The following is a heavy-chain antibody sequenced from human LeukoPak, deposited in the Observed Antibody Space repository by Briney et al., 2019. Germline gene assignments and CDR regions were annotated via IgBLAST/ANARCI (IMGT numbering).Heavy chain of an antibody. Sequence: GGSLRLSCAASGFTFSNYCMSWVRQAPGKGLEGVANIKQDGSAENYVDSVKGRFTIPRDNAKNSLYLQMNSLRADYTAVYYCARYSDSSGWFDPRGQGTLVTVSS. CDR2: IKQDGSAE. J-gene: IGHJ5*02. V-gene: IGHV3-7*01. CDR3: ARYSDSSGWFDP. D-gene: IGHD6-6*01. CDR1: GFTFSNYC.